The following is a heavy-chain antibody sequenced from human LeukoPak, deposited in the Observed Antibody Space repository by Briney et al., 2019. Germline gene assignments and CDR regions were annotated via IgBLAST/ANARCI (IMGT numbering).Heavy chain of an antibody. V-gene: IGHV4-59*01. J-gene: IGHJ3*02. CDR1: GGSISSYY. CDR3: ARYHRMGRGHIVVVTAAIGAFDI. CDR2: IYYSGST. Sequence: PSETLSLTCTVSGGSISSYYWSWIRQPPGKGLEWIGYIYYSGSTNYNPSLKSRVTISVDTSKNQFSLKLSSVTAADTAVYYCARYHRMGRGHIVVVTAAIGAFDIWGQGTMVTVSS. D-gene: IGHD2-21*02.